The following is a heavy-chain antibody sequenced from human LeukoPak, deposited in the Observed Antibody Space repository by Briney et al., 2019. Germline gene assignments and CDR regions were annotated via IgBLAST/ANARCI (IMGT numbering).Heavy chain of an antibody. Sequence: ASVKVSCKASGYTFTGYYMHWVRQAPGQGLEWMGWINPNSGGTNYAQKFQGRVTMTRDTSISTAYMELSRLRSDDTAVYYCARDLKGYCSSTSCYDNWFDPWGQGTLVTVSS. D-gene: IGHD2-2*01. CDR1: GYTFTGYY. J-gene: IGHJ5*02. V-gene: IGHV1-2*02. CDR2: INPNSGGT. CDR3: ARDLKGYCSSTSCYDNWFDP.